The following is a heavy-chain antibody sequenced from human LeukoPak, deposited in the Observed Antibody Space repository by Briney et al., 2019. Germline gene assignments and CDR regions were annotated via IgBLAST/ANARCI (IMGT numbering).Heavy chain of an antibody. J-gene: IGHJ2*01. CDR1: GFTFSSYA. V-gene: IGHV3-23*01. CDR3: AKGTLVSSTRYFDL. CDR2: ISGSGGST. Sequence: GGSLRLSCAASGFTFSSYAMSWVRQAPGKGLEWVSAISGSGGSTYYADSVKGRFTISRDNSKNTLYLQMNSPRAEDTAVYYCAKGTLVSSTRYFDLWGRGTLVTVSS. D-gene: IGHD2-2*01.